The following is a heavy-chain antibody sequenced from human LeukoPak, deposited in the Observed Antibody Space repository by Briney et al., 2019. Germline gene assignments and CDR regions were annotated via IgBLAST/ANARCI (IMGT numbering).Heavy chain of an antibody. J-gene: IGHJ5*02. Sequence: GGSLRLSCAASGFTFSSYAMSWVRQAPGKGLEWVSTISSSGGSTYYADSVKGRFTISRDNFKNTLYLQMNSLRAEDTAVYYCAKASTTVTTSNWFDPWGQGTLVTVSA. V-gene: IGHV3-23*01. CDR2: ISSSGGST. CDR1: GFTFSSYA. CDR3: AKASTTVTTSNWFDP. D-gene: IGHD4-17*01.